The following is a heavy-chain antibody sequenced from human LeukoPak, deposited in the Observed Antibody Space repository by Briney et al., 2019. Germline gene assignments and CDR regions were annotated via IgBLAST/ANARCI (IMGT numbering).Heavy chain of an antibody. Sequence: SETLSLTCTVSGGSISRSDSYWGWIRQPPRKGLEWIGSISFSGSTYYNPSLKSRVTISVDTSKCQFSLKLSSVTAADTAVYYCAIVPIAAREALNFDYWGQGTLVTVSS. CDR1: GGSISRSDSY. D-gene: IGHD6-13*01. CDR2: ISFSGST. J-gene: IGHJ4*02. V-gene: IGHV4-39*01. CDR3: AIVPIAAREALNFDY.